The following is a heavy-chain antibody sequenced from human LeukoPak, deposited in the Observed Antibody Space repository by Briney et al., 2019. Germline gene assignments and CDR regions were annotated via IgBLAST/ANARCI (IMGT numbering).Heavy chain of an antibody. CDR1: GYTFTSYG. CDR3: ASNYYDSSGYYVFVFDI. D-gene: IGHD3-22*01. V-gene: IGHV1-18*01. Sequence: ASVKVSCKASGYTFTSYGISWVRQAPGQGLEWMGWISAYNGNTNYAQKLQGRVTMTTDTSTSTAYMELRSLRSDDTAVYYCASNYYDSSGYYVFVFDIWGQGTMVTVSS. CDR2: ISAYNGNT. J-gene: IGHJ3*02.